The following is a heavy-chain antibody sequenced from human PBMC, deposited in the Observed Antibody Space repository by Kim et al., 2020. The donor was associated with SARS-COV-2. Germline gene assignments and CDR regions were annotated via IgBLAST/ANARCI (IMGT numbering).Heavy chain of an antibody. V-gene: IGHV3-33*01. CDR3: ARDLIAAAGTDAFDI. D-gene: IGHD6-13*01. CDR2: IWYDGSNK. Sequence: GGSLRLSCAASGFTFSSYGMHWVRQAPGKGLEWVAVIWYDGSNKYYADSVKGRFTISRDNSKNTLYLQMNSLRAEDTAVYYCARDLIAAAGTDAFDIWGQGTMVTVSS. J-gene: IGHJ3*02. CDR1: GFTFSSYG.